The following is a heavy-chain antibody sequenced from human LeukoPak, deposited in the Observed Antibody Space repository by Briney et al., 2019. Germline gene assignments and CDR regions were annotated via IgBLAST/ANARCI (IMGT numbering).Heavy chain of an antibody. CDR2: ISSSGSTI. Sequence: GGSLRLSCAASGFTFSSYEMNWVRQAPGKGLEWVSYISSSGSTIYYADSVKGRFTISRDNAKNSLYLQMNSLRAEDTAVYYCARGYSYALDYWGQETLVTVSS. J-gene: IGHJ4*02. V-gene: IGHV3-48*03. CDR1: GFTFSSYE. CDR3: ARGYSYALDY. D-gene: IGHD5-18*01.